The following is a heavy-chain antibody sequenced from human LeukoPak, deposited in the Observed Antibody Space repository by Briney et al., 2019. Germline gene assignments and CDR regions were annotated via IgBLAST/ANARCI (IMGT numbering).Heavy chain of an antibody. D-gene: IGHD6-19*01. Sequence: GGSLRLSCAASGFTFSSYGMHWVRKAPGKGLEWVAVIWSDGSNKYYADSVKGRFTITRDNSKNTLYLQMDSLRAEDTAVYYCARSRSSGWVYFEYWGQGTLVTVAS. CDR1: GFTFSSYG. CDR3: ARSRSSGWVYFEY. CDR2: IWSDGSNK. V-gene: IGHV3-33*01. J-gene: IGHJ4*02.